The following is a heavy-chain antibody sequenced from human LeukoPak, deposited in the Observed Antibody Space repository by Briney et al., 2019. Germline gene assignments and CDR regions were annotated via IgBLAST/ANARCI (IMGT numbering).Heavy chain of an antibody. D-gene: IGHD6-19*01. CDR2: ANPSGGST. V-gene: IGHV1-46*01. CDR3: AREGRAWLVYVY. CDR1: GYTFTSHY. Sequence: ASVKLSCKASGYTFTSHYIHWVRHAPGQGLEWMGTANPSGGSTRYAQKFQGRVTMTRDKSTSTVYMELSSLRSEDTAVYYCAREGRAWLVYVYWGQGTLVTVSS. J-gene: IGHJ4*02.